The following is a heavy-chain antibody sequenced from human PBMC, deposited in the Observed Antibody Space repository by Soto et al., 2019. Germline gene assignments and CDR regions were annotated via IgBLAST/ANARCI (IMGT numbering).Heavy chain of an antibody. CDR2: IYYSGST. CDR3: ARGDYDSYFDY. Sequence: SETLSLTCTVSGGSISSYYWSWIRQPPGKGLEWIGYIYYSGSTNYNPSLKSRVTISVDTSKNQFSLKLSSVTAADTAVYYCARGDYDSYFDYWGQGTLVTVSS. D-gene: IGHD3-22*01. CDR1: GGSISSYY. J-gene: IGHJ4*02. V-gene: IGHV4-59*01.